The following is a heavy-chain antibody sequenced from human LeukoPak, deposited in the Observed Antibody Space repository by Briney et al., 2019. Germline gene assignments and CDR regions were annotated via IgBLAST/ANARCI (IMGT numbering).Heavy chain of an antibody. CDR2: ISSSSSSI. Sequence: PGGSLRLSCAASGFIFSNYNMNWVRQAPGKGLEWVSYISSSSSSIYYADSVKGRFTISRDNAKNSLYLQMNSLGDEDTAVYYCARGGSGSYRDFDYWGQGTLVTVSS. J-gene: IGHJ4*02. V-gene: IGHV3-48*02. CDR1: GFIFSNYN. D-gene: IGHD1-26*01. CDR3: ARGGSGSYRDFDY.